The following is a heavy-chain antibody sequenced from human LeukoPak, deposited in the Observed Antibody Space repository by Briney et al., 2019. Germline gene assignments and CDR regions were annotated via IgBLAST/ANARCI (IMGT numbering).Heavy chain of an antibody. V-gene: IGHV4-31*03. CDR2: IYYSGYT. Sequence: SQTLSLTCTVSGGSINRGGYYWGWIRQYPGKGLEWIGYIYYSGYTYYNPSLNSRVTISLDTSKNQFSLRLSSVTAADTAVYYCARRGEDTHFDYWGQGTLVTVSS. D-gene: IGHD2-21*01. CDR1: GGSINRGGYY. CDR3: ARRGEDTHFDY. J-gene: IGHJ4*02.